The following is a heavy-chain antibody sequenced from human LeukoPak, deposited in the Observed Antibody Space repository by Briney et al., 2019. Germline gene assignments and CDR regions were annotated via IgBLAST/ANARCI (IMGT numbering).Heavy chain of an antibody. CDR3: VRNDGDDAFDI. Sequence: PGGSLRLSCAASRFTFSTYSMNWVRQAPGRGLEWVSYISSTSTNIYYKDSVKGRFTISRDSAKNSLFLHMTSLRAEDTAVYYCVRNDGDDAFDIWGQGTMVTVSS. CDR2: ISSTSTNI. D-gene: IGHD4-17*01. V-gene: IGHV3-48*01. CDR1: RFTFSTYS. J-gene: IGHJ3*02.